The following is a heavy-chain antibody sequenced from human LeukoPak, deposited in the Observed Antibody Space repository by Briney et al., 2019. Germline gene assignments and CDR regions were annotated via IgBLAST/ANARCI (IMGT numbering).Heavy chain of an antibody. Sequence: SETLSLTCTVSGGSISSGSYYWSWIRQPAGKGLEWIGRIYTSGSTNYNPSLKSRVTISVDTSKNQFSLKLSSVTAADTAVYYCARQYGRTSFGRGWFDPWGQGTLVTVSS. CDR3: ARQYGRTSFGRGWFDP. CDR1: GGSISSGSYY. CDR2: IYTSGST. J-gene: IGHJ5*02. D-gene: IGHD3-3*01. V-gene: IGHV4-61*02.